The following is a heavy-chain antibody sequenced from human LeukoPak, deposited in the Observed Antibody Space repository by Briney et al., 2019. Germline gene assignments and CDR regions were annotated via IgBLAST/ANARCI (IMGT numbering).Heavy chain of an antibody. Sequence: PGGSLRLSCAASGFTFTNAWMSWVRQAPRKGLEWVGRIKSKTEGGTTDCAAPVKGRFTISRDDSRNTLYLQMNSLKTEDTAVYYCVTDFALIVDSGKFDYWGQGTLVTVSS. J-gene: IGHJ4*02. D-gene: IGHD3-10*01. CDR3: VTDFALIVDSGKFDY. V-gene: IGHV3-15*01. CDR1: GFTFTNAW. CDR2: IKSKTEGGTT.